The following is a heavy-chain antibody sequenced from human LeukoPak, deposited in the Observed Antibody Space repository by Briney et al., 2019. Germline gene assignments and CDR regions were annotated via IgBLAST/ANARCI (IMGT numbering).Heavy chain of an antibody. CDR3: ARDVYYGMDV. CDR1: GFTFSSYS. J-gene: IGHJ6*02. CDR2: ISGGSTYI. Sequence: GGSLRLSCAASGFTFSSYSMNWVRQDPGKGLEWVSSISGGSTYIDYADSVKGRFTISRDNAKNSLYLQMNSLRAEDTAVYYCARDVYYGMDVWGQGTTVTVSS. V-gene: IGHV3-21*01.